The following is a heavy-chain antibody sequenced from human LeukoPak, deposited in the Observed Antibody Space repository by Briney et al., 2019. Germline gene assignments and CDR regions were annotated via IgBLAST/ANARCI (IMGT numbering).Heavy chain of an antibody. J-gene: IGHJ4*02. CDR2: IYSGGST. CDR3: ARGGRTRGEYWSSTPSHFDY. D-gene: IGHD2-8*02. Sequence: PGGSLRLSCAASGFTVGSNDINWVRQAPGKGPEWLSIIYSGGSTYYADSVKGRFTISRDNSKDTLYLQMNSLRVEDTAVYYCARGGRTRGEYWSSTPSHFDYWGQGTLVTVSS. CDR1: GFTVGSND. V-gene: IGHV3-66*01.